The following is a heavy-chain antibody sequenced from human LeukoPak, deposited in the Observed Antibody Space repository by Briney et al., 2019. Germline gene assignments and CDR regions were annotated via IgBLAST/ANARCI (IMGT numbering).Heavy chain of an antibody. J-gene: IGHJ3*02. Sequence: SETLSLTCAVYGGSFSGYSWSWIRQPPGKGLEWIGEINHSGSTNYNPSLKSRVTISVDTSKNQFSLKLSSVTAADTAVYYCARGRGGRSGAFDIWGQGTMVTVSS. D-gene: IGHD2-15*01. V-gene: IGHV4-34*01. CDR1: GGSFSGYS. CDR2: INHSGST. CDR3: ARGRGGRSGAFDI.